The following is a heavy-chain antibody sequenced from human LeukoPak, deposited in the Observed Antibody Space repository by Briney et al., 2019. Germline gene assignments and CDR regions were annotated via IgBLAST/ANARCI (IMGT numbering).Heavy chain of an antibody. CDR3: AKEMAATNAFDY. D-gene: IGHD5-24*01. J-gene: IGHJ4*02. Sequence: GGSLRLSCAASGFTFGTYAMTWVRQAPGKGLEWVSGISGSGGSTYYTDSVKGRFTISRDNSKNTLHLHMNSLRAEDTAVYYCAKEMAATNAFDYWGQGTLVTVSS. CDR2: ISGSGGST. CDR1: GFTFGTYA. V-gene: IGHV3-23*01.